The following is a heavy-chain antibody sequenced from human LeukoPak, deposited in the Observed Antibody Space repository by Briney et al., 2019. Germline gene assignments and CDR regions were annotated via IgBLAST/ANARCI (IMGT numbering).Heavy chain of an antibody. CDR2: INWNGGST. D-gene: IGHD3-22*01. CDR1: GFTFDDYG. V-gene: IGHV3-20*04. Sequence: GGSLRLSCAASGFTFDDYGMSWVRQTPGKGLEWGSGINWNGGSTGYADSVKGGFTISRDNAKNSLYLQMNSLRAEDTALYYCARDLSDRSGYQHYWGQGTLVTVSS. CDR3: ARDLSDRSGYQHY. J-gene: IGHJ4*02.